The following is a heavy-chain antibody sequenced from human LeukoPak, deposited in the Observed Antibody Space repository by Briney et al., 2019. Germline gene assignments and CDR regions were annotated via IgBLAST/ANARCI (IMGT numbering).Heavy chain of an antibody. D-gene: IGHD5-24*01. CDR3: AKSGYNRFDY. Sequence: GGSLRLSCAASGFTFSSSAMSWFRQAPGKGLEWVSSISGSGSGGSTYYEDSVKGRFTISRDNSKNTLYLQMNSLRAEDTAVYYCAKSGYNRFDYWGQGTLVTVSS. J-gene: IGHJ4*02. CDR2: ISGSGSGGST. V-gene: IGHV3-23*01. CDR1: GFTFSSSA.